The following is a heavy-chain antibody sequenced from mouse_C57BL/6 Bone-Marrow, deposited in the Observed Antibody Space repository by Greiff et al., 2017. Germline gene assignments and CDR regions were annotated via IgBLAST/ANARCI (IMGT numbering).Heavy chain of an antibody. J-gene: IGHJ1*03. Sequence: VKLMESGAELVRPGTSVKMSCKASGYTFTNYWIGWAKQRPGHGLEWIGDIYPGGGYTNYNEKFKGKATLTADKSSSTAYMQFSSLTSEYSAIYYCARQVFDWYFDVWGTGTTVTVSS. CDR1: GYTFTNYW. CDR3: ARQVFDWYFDV. CDR2: IYPGGGYT. V-gene: IGHV1-63*01.